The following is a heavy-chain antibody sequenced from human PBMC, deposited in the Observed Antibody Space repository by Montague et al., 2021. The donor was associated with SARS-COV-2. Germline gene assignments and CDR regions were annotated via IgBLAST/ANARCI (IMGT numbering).Heavy chain of an antibody. J-gene: IGHJ4*02. D-gene: IGHD4-23*01. CDR1: GGSFSGYY. Sequence: SETLSLTCAVYGGSFSGYYWTWIRQSPGKGLDWIAEINRSGTTNYNFNPSLRSRVTISVDTSKSQFSLKLSSVTAADTGVYYCARWDPQTLTLIGLRGKSASDYWGQGTLVTVSS. CDR2: INRSGTT. CDR3: ARWDPQTLTLIGLRGKSASDY. V-gene: IGHV4-34*01.